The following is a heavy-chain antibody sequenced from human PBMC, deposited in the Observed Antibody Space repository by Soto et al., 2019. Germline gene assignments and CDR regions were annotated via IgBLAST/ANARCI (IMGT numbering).Heavy chain of an antibody. CDR1: GGSFSGYY. CDR2: INHSGST. V-gene: IGHV4-34*01. CDR3: ARGRCSGGSCYVSGRDY. Sequence: SETLSLTCAVYGGSFSGYYWSWIRQPPGKGLEWIGEINHSGSTNYNPSLKSRVTISVDTSKNQFSLKLSSVTAADTAVYYGARGRCSGGSCYVSGRDYWGQGTLVTVSS. D-gene: IGHD2-15*01. J-gene: IGHJ4*02.